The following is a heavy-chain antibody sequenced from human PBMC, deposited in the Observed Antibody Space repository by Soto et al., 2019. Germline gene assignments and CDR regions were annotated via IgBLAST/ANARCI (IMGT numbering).Heavy chain of an antibody. D-gene: IGHD3-10*01. J-gene: IGHJ6*02. CDR2: INPSGGRT. Sequence: GASVKVSCKASGGTFSSYAISWVRQAPGQGLEWMEVINPSGGRTSFAQTFQGRVTMTRDTSTSTLYMELSSLTSEDTAVYYCARGDDTRAVIFYGMDVWGQGTTVTVSS. CDR1: GGTFSSYA. V-gene: IGHV1-46*01. CDR3: ARGDDTRAVIFYGMDV.